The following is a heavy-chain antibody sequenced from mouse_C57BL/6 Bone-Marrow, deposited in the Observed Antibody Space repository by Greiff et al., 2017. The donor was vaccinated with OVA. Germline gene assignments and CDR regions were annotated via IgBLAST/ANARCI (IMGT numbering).Heavy chain of an antibody. V-gene: IGHV1-81*01. Sequence: QVQLKESGAELARPGASVKLSCKASGYTFTSYGISWVKQRTGQGLEWIGEIYPRSGNTYYNEKFKGKATLTADKSSSTAYMELRSLTSEDSAVYFCARKIHTAVGRYWGQGTTLTVSS. CDR1: GYTFTSYG. J-gene: IGHJ2*01. D-gene: IGHD1-1*01. CDR2: IYPRSGNT. CDR3: ARKIHTAVGRY.